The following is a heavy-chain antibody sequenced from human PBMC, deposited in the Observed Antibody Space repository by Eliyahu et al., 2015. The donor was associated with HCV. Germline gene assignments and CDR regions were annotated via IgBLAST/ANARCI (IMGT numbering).Heavy chain of an antibody. Sequence: EVKKPGSSVKVSCKASGGTFSSYAISWVRQAPGQGLEWMGGIIPIFGTANYAQKFQGRVTITADESTSTAYMELSSLRSEDTAVYYCARIPDGRYGISYYYYGMDVWGQGTTVTVSS. CDR2: IIPIFGTA. J-gene: IGHJ6*02. D-gene: IGHD1-14*01. V-gene: IGHV1-69*01. CDR1: GGTFSSYA. CDR3: ARIPDGRYGISYYYYGMDV.